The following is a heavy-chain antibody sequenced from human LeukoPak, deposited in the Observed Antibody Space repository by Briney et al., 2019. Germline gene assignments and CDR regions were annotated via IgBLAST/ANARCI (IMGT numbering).Heavy chain of an antibody. CDR2: VYLGGST. V-gene: IGHV4-4*07. CDR3: ARDHCDDAACYPFDR. J-gene: IGHJ4*02. Sequence: SETPSLTCNVSGASFNYYYWSWIRQPAGKGLEWIGRVYLGGSTNYNPSLKSRVMMSLDKAKNQFSLRLSSVTAADTAIYYCARDHCDDAACYPFDRWGRGTLVTVSS. CDR1: GASFNYYY. D-gene: IGHD2-21*01.